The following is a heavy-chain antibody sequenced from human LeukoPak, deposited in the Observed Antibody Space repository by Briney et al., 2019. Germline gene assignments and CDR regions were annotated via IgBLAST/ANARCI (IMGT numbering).Heavy chain of an antibody. CDR2: IYYSGNT. J-gene: IGHJ5*02. CDR1: GVSISSSNSY. CDR3: ARDSGTTGEVKFDP. V-gene: IGHV4-39*07. D-gene: IGHD3-10*01. Sequence: SETLSLTCTVSGVSISSSNSYWGWIRQPPGKGLEWIGSIYYSGNTYYNAFLKSQVSISIDTSKNQFSLRLTSVTAADTAVYYCARDSGTTGEVKFDPWGQGTLVTVSS.